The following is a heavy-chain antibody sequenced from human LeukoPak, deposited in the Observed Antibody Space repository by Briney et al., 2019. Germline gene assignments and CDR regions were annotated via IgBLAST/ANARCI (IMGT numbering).Heavy chain of an antibody. CDR2: IYHSGST. CDR3: ARRVGWGYYFDY. CDR1: GYSISGGYY. D-gene: IGHD3-16*01. V-gene: IGHV4-38-2*01. J-gene: IGHJ4*02. Sequence: SETLSLTCAVSGYSISGGYYWGWIRQPPGKGLEWIGSIYHSGSTYYNPSLKSRVTISVDTSKNQFSLKLSSVTAADTAVYYCARRVGWGYYFDYWGQGTLVTVSS.